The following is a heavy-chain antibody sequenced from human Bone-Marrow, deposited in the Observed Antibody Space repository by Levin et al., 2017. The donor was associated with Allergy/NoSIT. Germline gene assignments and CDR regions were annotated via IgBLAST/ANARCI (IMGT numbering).Heavy chain of an antibody. CDR2: ISYDGSNK. V-gene: IGHV3-30-3*01. Sequence: LSLTCAASGFTFSSYAMHWVRQAPGKGLEWVAVISYDGSNKYYADSVKGRFTISRDNSKNTLYLQMNSLRAEDTAVYYCARGSLGATAPYYFDYWGQGTLVTVSS. CDR1: GFTFSSYA. J-gene: IGHJ4*02. CDR3: ARGSLGATAPYYFDY. D-gene: IGHD1-26*01.